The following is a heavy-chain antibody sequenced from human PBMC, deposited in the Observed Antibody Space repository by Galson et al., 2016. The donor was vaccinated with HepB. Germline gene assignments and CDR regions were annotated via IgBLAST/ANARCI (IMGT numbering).Heavy chain of an antibody. CDR3: ATYLGGIVRASDY. Sequence: SETLSLTCTVSGGSISSSHYYCGWLRQPPGKGLEWIGNVYYSGSTYYNPSLKSRVTISVDTSKNQFSLKLTSVTAADTAVYYCATYLGGIVRASDYWGQGTLVTVSS. V-gene: IGHV4-39*01. CDR2: VYYSGST. D-gene: IGHD1-26*01. CDR1: GGSISSSHYY. J-gene: IGHJ4*02.